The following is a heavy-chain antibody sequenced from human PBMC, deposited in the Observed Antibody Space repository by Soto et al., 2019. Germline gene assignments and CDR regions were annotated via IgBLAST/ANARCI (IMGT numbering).Heavy chain of an antibody. D-gene: IGHD3-9*01. J-gene: IGHJ6*02. V-gene: IGHV4-30-2*01. CDR1: GGSISSGGYS. CDR2: IYHSGST. Sequence: PSETLSLTCAVSGGSISSGGYSWSWIRQPPGKGLEWIGYIYHSGSTYYNPSLKSRVTISVDRSKSQFSLKLSSVTAADTAVYYCARDLAIELRYFDWLPSYGMDVWGQGTTVTVSS. CDR3: ARDLAIELRYFDWLPSYGMDV.